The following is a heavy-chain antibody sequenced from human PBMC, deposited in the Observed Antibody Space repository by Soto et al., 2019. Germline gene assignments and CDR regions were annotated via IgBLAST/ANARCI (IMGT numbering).Heavy chain of an antibody. J-gene: IGHJ3*02. D-gene: IGHD7-27*01. Sequence: EVQLLESGGGLVQPGGSLRLSCAASGFTFNSYYMTWVRQAPGKGLEWVSGISASGGTTYYADSVKGRFTLSRDNSKNMLYLQMDSLRAEDTAVYFCVKLGLTDGLDIWGQGTMVTVSS. CDR3: VKLGLTDGLDI. V-gene: IGHV3-23*01. CDR1: GFTFNSYY. CDR2: ISASGGTT.